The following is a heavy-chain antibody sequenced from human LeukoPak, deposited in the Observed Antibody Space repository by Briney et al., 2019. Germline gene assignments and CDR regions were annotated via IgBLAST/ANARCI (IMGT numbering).Heavy chain of an antibody. CDR2: INQNGITT. Sequence: GGSLRLSCAASGFIFRNYWMHWVRQAPGKGLVWVARINQNGITTTYTDSVKGRFTISRDNSKNTLYLQMNSLRAEDTAVYYCARDPGILTGHTSYYFDYWGQGTLVTVSS. CDR3: ARDPGILTGHTSYYFDY. CDR1: GFIFRNYW. V-gene: IGHV3-74*01. J-gene: IGHJ4*02. D-gene: IGHD3-9*01.